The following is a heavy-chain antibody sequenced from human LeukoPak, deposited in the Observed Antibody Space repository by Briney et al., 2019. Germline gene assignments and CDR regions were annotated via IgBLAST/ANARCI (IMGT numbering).Heavy chain of an antibody. J-gene: IGHJ5*02. CDR1: GFTFSSYA. CDR3: ARDRHYGDYPPENWFDP. V-gene: IGHV3-64*01. D-gene: IGHD4-17*01. CDR2: ISSNGGST. Sequence: TGGSLRLSCAASGFTFSSYAMHWVRQAPGKGLDYVSAISSNGGSTYYANSVKGRFTISRDNSKNTLYLQMGSLRAEDMAVYYCARDRHYGDYPPENWFDPWGQGTLVTVSS.